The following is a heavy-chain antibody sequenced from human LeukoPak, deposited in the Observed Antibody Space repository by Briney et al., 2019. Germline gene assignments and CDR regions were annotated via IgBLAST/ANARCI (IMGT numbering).Heavy chain of an antibody. J-gene: IGHJ4*02. D-gene: IGHD1-26*01. CDR2: ISGSGGST. V-gene: IGHV3-23*01. Sequence: GGSLRLSLAASGFTFSSNAMSWVRQPPGKGREWVSAISGSGGSTYYADSVKGRFTIPRDNSKNTLYLQMNSLRAEDTAVYYCARALVGATEYYFDYWGQGTLVTVSS. CDR1: GFTFSSNA. CDR3: ARALVGATEYYFDY.